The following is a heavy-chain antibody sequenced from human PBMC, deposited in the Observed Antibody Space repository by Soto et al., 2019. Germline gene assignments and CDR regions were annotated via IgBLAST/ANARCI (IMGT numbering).Heavy chain of an antibody. CDR2: SIPIFGTA. CDR3: ARGRGYSGDDHYYYFDMDV. CDR1: GGTFNNYP. V-gene: IGHV1-69*13. D-gene: IGHD5-12*01. Sequence: GASVKVSCRASGGTFNNYPITWVRLAPGEGLEWMGGSIPIFGTANYAQKFQGRVTISVDESTSTAYMELSSLRSEDTAVYYCARGRGYSGDDHYYYFDMDVWGQGTTVTVSS. J-gene: IGHJ6*02.